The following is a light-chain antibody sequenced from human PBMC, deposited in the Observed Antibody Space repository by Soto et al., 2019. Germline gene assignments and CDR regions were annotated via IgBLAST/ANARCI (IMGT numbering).Light chain of an antibody. CDR1: SSDVGSYNS. J-gene: IGLJ1*01. Sequence: QSVLTQPPSVSGSPGQSVTISCTGTSSDVGSYNSVSWYQQSPGTVPKLMIYEVSNRPSGVPDRFSGSKSGNTASLTISGLQAEDGADYYCSSYTSRNTYVFGTGPKLTVL. V-gene: IGLV2-18*02. CDR2: EVS. CDR3: SSYTSRNTYV.